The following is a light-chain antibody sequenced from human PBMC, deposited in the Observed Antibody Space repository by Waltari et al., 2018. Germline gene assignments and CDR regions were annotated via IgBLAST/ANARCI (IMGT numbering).Light chain of an antibody. CDR3: ASWDESHYV. Sequence: QSVLTQPPSASETPGQRVTISCSGSHSNLGSNHLHWSQQLPGSAPKLLIFRNNLRPSGVPDRFSASKYGTLASLVISGLRSEDEGVYYCASWDESHYVFGGGTTVTVL. CDR2: RNN. V-gene: IGLV1-47*01. CDR1: HSNLGSNH. J-gene: IGLJ1*01.